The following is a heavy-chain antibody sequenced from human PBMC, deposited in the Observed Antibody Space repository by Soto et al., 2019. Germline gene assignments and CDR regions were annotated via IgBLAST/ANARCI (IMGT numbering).Heavy chain of an antibody. CDR3: AREIWFGELSYGMDV. V-gene: IGHV4-31*03. D-gene: IGHD3-10*01. CDR1: GGSISSGGYY. J-gene: IGHJ6*02. CDR2: IYYSAST. Sequence: SETLSLTCTVSGGSISSGGYYWSWIRQHPGKALEWIGYIYYSASTYYNPSLKSRVTISVDTSKNQFSLKLSSGTAADTAVYYCAREIWFGELSYGMDVWGQGTTVTVSS.